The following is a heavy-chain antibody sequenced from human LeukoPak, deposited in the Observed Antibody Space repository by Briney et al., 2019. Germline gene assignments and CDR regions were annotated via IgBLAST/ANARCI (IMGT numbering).Heavy chain of an antibody. CDR1: GVSFSGYY. CDR2: ISHSGST. V-gene: IGHV4-34*01. Sequence: SETLSLTCAVYGVSFSGYYWSWIRQPPGKGLEWIGEISHSGSTNYNPSLKSRVTISVDTPKNQFSLKLSSVTAADTAVYYCARGGSGGYYDFWSGRGYYYYGMDVWGQGTTVTVSS. J-gene: IGHJ6*02. D-gene: IGHD3-3*01. CDR3: ARGGSGGYYDFWSGRGYYYYGMDV.